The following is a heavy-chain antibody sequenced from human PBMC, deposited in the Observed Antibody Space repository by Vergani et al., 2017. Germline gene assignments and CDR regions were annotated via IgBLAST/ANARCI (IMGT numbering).Heavy chain of an antibody. V-gene: IGHV4-34*01. J-gene: IGHJ5*02. D-gene: IGHD3-3*01. CDR2: INHSGST. CDR3: ASHTMITIFGVAQVAWFDP. CDR1: GGSFSGYY. Sequence: QVQLQQWGAGLLKPSETLSLTCAVYGGSFSGYYWSWIRQPPGKGLEWIGEINHSGSTNYNPSLKSRVTISVDTSKNQFSLKLSSVTAADTAVYSCASHTMITIFGVAQVAWFDPWGQGTLVTVSS.